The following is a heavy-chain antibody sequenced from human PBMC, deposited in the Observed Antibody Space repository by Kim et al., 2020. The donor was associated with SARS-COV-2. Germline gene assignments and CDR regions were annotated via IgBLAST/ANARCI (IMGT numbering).Heavy chain of an antibody. CDR3: AREGWLPYPYFDY. D-gene: IGHD5-12*01. J-gene: IGHJ4*02. V-gene: IGHV3-7*03. Sequence: VDAEKGRITTDRDNAKNSLYLQMNSLRAEDTAVYYCAREGWLPYPYFDYWGQGTLVTVSS.